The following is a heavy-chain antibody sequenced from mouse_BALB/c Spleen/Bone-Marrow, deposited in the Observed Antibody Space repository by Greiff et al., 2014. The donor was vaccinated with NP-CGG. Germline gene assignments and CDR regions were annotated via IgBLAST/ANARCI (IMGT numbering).Heavy chain of an antibody. CDR1: GYTFTSYW. CDR2: IYPGDGDA. D-gene: IGHD1-1*01. Sequence: QVQLKESGAELARPGASVKLSCKASGYTFTSYWMQWVKQRPGQGLEWIGAIYPGDGDARYTQKFKGKATLTADKSSSTAYMQLSSLASEDSAVYYCARYYYGSSYEYFDVRGAGTTVTVSS. J-gene: IGHJ1*01. CDR3: ARYYYGSSYEYFDV. V-gene: IGHV1-87*01.